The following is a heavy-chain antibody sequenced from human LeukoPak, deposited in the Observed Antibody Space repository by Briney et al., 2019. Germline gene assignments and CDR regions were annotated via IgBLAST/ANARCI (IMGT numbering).Heavy chain of an antibody. CDR2: IYYSGST. CDR3: ARASLSGSYKIRFDP. Sequence: SETLSLTCTVSGGSISSSSYYWGWIRQPPGKGLEWIGSIYYSGSTYYNPSLKSRVTISVDTSKNQFSLKLSSVTAADTAVYYCARASLSGSYKIRFDPWGQGTLVTVSS. V-gene: IGHV4-39*07. J-gene: IGHJ5*02. CDR1: GGSISSSSYY. D-gene: IGHD1-26*01.